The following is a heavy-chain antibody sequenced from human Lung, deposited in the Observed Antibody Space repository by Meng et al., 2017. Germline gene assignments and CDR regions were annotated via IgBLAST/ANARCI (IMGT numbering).Heavy chain of an antibody. J-gene: IGHJ4*02. CDR1: GDSGSSHSAA. V-gene: IGHV6-1*01. CDR3: ARSQQWLDS. CDR2: TYYRSKWYN. D-gene: IGHD6-19*01. Sequence: QVHLQQSGPGLVKPSQTLPPTCAISGDSGSSHSAAWNWIRQSPSRGLEWLGRTYYRSKWYNGYAVSVRSRITINPDTSKNQFSLQLNSVTPEDTAVYYCARSQQWLDSWGQGTLVTVSS.